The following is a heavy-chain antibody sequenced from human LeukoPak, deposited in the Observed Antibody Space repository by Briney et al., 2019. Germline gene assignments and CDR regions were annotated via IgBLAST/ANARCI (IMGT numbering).Heavy chain of an antibody. J-gene: IGHJ2*01. CDR3: ARYSSSSRWYFDL. V-gene: IGHV4-59*01. CDR1: GGSISSYY. CDR2: IYYSGST. Sequence: NPSETLSLTCTVSGGSISSYYWSWIRQPPGKGLEWIGYIYYSGSTNYNPSLKSRVTISVDTSKNQFSLKLSFVTAADTAVYYCARYSSSSRWYFDLWGRGTLVTVSS. D-gene: IGHD6-6*01.